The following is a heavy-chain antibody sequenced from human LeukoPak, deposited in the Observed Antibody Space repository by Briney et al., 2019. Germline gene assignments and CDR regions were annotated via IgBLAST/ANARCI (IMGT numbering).Heavy chain of an antibody. J-gene: IGHJ5*02. CDR2: IRSKPNDYAT. V-gene: IGHV3-73*01. CDR3: TRLYGDFVGNWFDP. CDR1: GFTFSDSA. Sequence: GRSLRLSCAASGFTFSDSAVHWVRQASGKGLEWVGRIRSKPNDYATAFAASVKGRFTLSRDDSKNTASLQMSSLKTEDTAVYYCTRLYGDFVGNWFDPWGQGTLVTVSS. D-gene: IGHD4-17*01.